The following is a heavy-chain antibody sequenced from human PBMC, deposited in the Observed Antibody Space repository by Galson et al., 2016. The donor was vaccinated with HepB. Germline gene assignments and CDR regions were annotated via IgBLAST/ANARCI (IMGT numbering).Heavy chain of an antibody. J-gene: IGHJ3*01. D-gene: IGHD2-21*02. V-gene: IGHV2-5*02. Sequence: PALVKPTQTLTLTCTFSGFSFINSAVSVGWIRQPPGKALEWLALLSWDDVKYYRPSLKTRLTITKVTSRNQVVLTMTDMDPVDSATYYCVNRLIARRTRKVTVEAGFDVWGQGTRVAVSS. CDR3: VNRLIARRTRKVTVEAGFDV. CDR1: GFSFINSAVS. CDR2: LSWDDVK.